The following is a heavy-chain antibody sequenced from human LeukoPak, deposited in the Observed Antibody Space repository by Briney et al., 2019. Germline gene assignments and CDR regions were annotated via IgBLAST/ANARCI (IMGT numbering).Heavy chain of an antibody. CDR3: ARLGLYYDSSGYGSYYYYGMDV. D-gene: IGHD3-22*01. J-gene: IGHJ6*02. V-gene: IGHV1-8*01. Sequence: ASVKVSCKASGYTFTSYDINWVRQATGQGLEWMGWMNPNSGNTGYAQKFQGGVTMTRNTSISTAYMELSSLRSEDTAVYYCARLGLYYDSSGYGSYYYYGMDVWGQGTTVTVSS. CDR2: MNPNSGNT. CDR1: GYTFTSYD.